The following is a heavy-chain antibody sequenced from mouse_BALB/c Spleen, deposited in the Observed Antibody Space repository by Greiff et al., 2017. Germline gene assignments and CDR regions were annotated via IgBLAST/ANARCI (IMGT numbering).Heavy chain of an antibody. V-gene: IGHV2-6-7*01. Sequence: QVQLKESGPGLVAPSQSLSITCTVSGFSLTGYGVNWVRQPPGKGLEWLGMIWGDGSTDYNSALKSRLSISKDNSKSQVFLKMNSLQTDDTARYYCATNYYGSSYAMDYWGQGTSVTVSS. D-gene: IGHD1-1*01. CDR2: IWGDGST. J-gene: IGHJ4*01. CDR3: ATNYYGSSYAMDY. CDR1: GFSLTGYG.